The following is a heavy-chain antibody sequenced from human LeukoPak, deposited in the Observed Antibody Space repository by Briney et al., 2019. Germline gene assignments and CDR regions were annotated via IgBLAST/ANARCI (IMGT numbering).Heavy chain of an antibody. CDR2: FYNSGDT. CDR3: ARRIHSSRPMHPYYPSYIDV. V-gene: IGHV4-39*01. D-gene: IGHD2-2*01. Sequence: SETLSLTCTVSGGSIRSSTYYWAWIRHPPGKRLEWIGNFYNSGDTYYNPSLKSRVTISVDTSKNQVSLKVTSVTASDTAVYYCARRIHSSRPMHPYYPSYIDVWGKGTTVTVSS. J-gene: IGHJ6*03. CDR1: GGSIRSSTYY.